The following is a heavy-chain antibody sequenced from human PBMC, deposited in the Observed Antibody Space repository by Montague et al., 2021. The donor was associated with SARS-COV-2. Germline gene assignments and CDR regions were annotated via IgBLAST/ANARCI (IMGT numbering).Heavy chain of an antibody. CDR1: GGSISSYY. D-gene: IGHD3-3*01. CDR2: IYYSGST. V-gene: IGHV4-59*01. CDR3: AGTYYDFWSGFIHYYYMDV. J-gene: IGHJ6*03. Sequence: SETLSLTCTVSGGSISSYYWSWIRQPPGKGLEWIGYIYYSGSTNYNPPLKSRVTISVDTSKNQFSLKLSSVTAAGTAVYYCAGTYYDFWSGFIHYYYMDVWGKGTTVTVSS.